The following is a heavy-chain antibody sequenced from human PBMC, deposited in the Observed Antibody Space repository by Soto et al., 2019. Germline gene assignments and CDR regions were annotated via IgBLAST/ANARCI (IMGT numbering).Heavy chain of an antibody. D-gene: IGHD6-13*01. CDR3: ARSSSSWFLHYMDV. V-gene: IGHV3-23*01. CDR1: GLTLNAFA. J-gene: IGHJ6*03. CDR2: ISGSGGST. Sequence: GSLRLSCAASGLTLNAFAMSWVRQAPGRGLEWVSAISGSGGSTYYADSVKGRFTISRDNAKNSLYLQMNSLRAEDTAVYYCARSSSSWFLHYMDVWGKGTTVTVSS.